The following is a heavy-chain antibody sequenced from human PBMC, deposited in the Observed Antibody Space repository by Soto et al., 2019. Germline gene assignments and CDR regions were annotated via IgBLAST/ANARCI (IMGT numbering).Heavy chain of an antibody. D-gene: IGHD4-17*01. CDR3: ARWGDYGGNSKYYFDY. V-gene: IGHV4-30-4*01. Sequence: SETLSLTCTVSGDSIDSTSYYWSWVRQPPGKGLQWIGYIHYTGSTFYNPSLKSRVTFSVDTSKNQFSLNLTSVTAADTAMYYCARWGDYGGNSKYYFDYWGQGTLVTVSS. CDR1: GDSIDSTSYY. CDR2: IHYTGST. J-gene: IGHJ4*02.